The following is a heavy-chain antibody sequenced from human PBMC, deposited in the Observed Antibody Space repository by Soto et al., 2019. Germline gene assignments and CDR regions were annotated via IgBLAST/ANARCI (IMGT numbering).Heavy chain of an antibody. CDR1: GFTFSSYT. D-gene: IGHD3-3*01. CDR3: ARDVCYDFWSGYFRRPPRNWFDP. J-gene: IGHJ5*02. CDR2: ISSSSSTI. V-gene: IGHV3-48*01. Sequence: EVQLVESGGGLVQPGGSLRLSCAASGFTFSSYTMNWVRQAPGKGLEWVSYISSSSSTIYYADSVKGRFTISRDNAKNSMYLQKNSLSVEDTGVYDCARDVCYDFWSGYFRRPPRNWFDPWGQGTLVTVSS.